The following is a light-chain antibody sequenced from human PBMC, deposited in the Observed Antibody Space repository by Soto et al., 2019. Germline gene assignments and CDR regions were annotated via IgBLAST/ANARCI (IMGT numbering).Light chain of an antibody. CDR2: AAS. CDR1: ESVSTN. Sequence: EIEMTHSPATLSLAPGERVTLSCRASESVSTNLAWYQQKAGQAPRLLIYAASTRATGIPARFSGSGSGTEFTLTISSLQPEDFATYYCLQHDTYPRTFGPGTKVDI. CDR3: LQHDTYPRT. V-gene: IGKV3-15*01. J-gene: IGKJ1*01.